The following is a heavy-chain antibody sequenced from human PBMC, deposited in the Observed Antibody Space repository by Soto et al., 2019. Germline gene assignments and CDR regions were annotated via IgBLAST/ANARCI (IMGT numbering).Heavy chain of an antibody. CDR2: LYYGGST. J-gene: IGHJ4*02. CDR1: GGSVSSFF. Sequence: SETLSLTCTVSGGSVSSFFWSWIRQPPGRGLEWIGYLYYGGSTHYSPSLKSRVPISVDTSQNQFSLNLMSVTAADTAIYYCARVRHGWTFFDYWSQGTLVTVSS. D-gene: IGHD6-19*01. V-gene: IGHV4-59*02. CDR3: ARVRHGWTFFDY.